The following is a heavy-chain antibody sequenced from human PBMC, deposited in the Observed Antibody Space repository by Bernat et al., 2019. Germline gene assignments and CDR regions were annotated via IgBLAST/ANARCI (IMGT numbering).Heavy chain of an antibody. CDR3: AREGITMVRGRGYYFDY. D-gene: IGHD3-10*01. CDR2: ISSSSSYT. J-gene: IGHJ4*02. V-gene: IGHV3-11*05. Sequence: QVQLVESGGGLVKPGGSLTLSCAASGFTFSDYYMSWIRQAPGKGLEWVSYISSSSSYTNYADSVKGRFTISRDNAKNSLYLQMNSLRAEDTAVYYCAREGITMVRGRGYYFDYWGQGTLVTVSS. CDR1: GFTFSDYY.